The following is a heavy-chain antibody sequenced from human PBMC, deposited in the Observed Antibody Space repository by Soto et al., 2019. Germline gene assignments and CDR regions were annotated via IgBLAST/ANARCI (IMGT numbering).Heavy chain of an antibody. CDR3: AKNYGGYYYYYYGMDV. CDR1: GYTFTSYA. J-gene: IGHJ6*02. CDR2: INAGNGNT. V-gene: IGHV1-3*01. D-gene: IGHD4-17*01. Sequence: GASVKVSCKASGYTFTSYAMHWVRQAPGQRLEWMGWINAGNGNTKYSQKFQGRVTITRDTSASTAYMELSSLRSEDTAVYYCAKNYGGYYYYYYGMDVWGQGTTVTVSS.